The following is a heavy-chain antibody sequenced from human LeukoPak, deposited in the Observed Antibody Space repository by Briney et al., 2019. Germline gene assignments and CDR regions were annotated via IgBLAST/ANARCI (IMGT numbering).Heavy chain of an antibody. CDR1: GGSISSGGYY. V-gene: IGHV4-31*03. Sequence: SETLSLTCTVSGGSISSGGYYWSWIRQHPGKGLEWIGYIYYNGSTYYTPSLKSRVTISVDTSKNQFSLKLSSVTAADTAVYYCARGYELDYWGQGTLVTVSS. D-gene: IGHD2-2*01. J-gene: IGHJ4*02. CDR2: IYYNGST. CDR3: ARGYELDY.